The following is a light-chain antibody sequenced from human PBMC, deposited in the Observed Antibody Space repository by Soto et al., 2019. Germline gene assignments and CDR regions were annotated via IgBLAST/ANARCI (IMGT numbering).Light chain of an antibody. J-gene: IGKJ1*01. CDR1: QSVSSSY. CDR2: GAS. V-gene: IGKV3-15*01. Sequence: EIVLTQSPGTLSLSPGERATLSCRASQSVSSSYLAWYQQKPGQAPRLLIYGASTRATGIPARFSGSGSGTEFTLTISSLQSEDFAVYYCQQYNNWPPMFGQGTKVDI. CDR3: QQYNNWPPM.